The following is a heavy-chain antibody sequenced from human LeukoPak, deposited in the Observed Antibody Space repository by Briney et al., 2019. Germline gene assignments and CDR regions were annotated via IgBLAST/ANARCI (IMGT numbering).Heavy chain of an antibody. CDR2: IYHTGST. J-gene: IGHJ5*02. V-gene: IGHV4-30-2*01. CDR1: GGSISSGGYS. CDR3: ARRSHYDILTGRNWFDP. Sequence: SETLSLTCAVSGGSISSGGYSWSWIRRPPGKGLEWIGVIYHTGSTNYNPSLKSRVTISVDKSKRQFSLKLTSVTAADTAVYYCARRSHYDILTGRNWFDPWGQGTLVTVSS. D-gene: IGHD3-9*01.